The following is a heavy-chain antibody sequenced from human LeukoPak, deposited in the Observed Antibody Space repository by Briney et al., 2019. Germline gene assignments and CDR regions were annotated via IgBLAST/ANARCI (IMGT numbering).Heavy chain of an antibody. Sequence: ASVKVPCKASGYTFTGYYMHWVRQAPGQGLEWMGWINPNSGGTNYAQKFQGRVTMTRDTSISTAYMELSRLRSDDTAVYYCARAYCGGDCYSSFDYWGQGTLVTVSS. J-gene: IGHJ4*02. CDR3: ARAYCGGDCYSSFDY. CDR2: INPNSGGT. D-gene: IGHD2-21*02. V-gene: IGHV1-2*02. CDR1: GYTFTGYY.